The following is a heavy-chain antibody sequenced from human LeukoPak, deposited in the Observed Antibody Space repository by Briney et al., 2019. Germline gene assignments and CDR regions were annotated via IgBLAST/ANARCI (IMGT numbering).Heavy chain of an antibody. J-gene: IGHJ3*02. D-gene: IGHD5-18*01. CDR2: ISSSSSTI. CDR1: GFTFSSYS. Sequence: GGSLRLSCAASGFTFSSYSMNWVRQAPGKGLEWVSYISSSSSTIYYADSVKGRFTISRDNAKNSLYLQMNSLRAEDTAVYYCAKSIYSYGYSAFDIWGQGTMVTVSS. V-gene: IGHV3-48*04. CDR3: AKSIYSYGYSAFDI.